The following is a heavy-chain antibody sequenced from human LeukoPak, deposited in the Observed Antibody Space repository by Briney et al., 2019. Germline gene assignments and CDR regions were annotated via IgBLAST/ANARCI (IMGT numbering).Heavy chain of an antibody. V-gene: IGHV3-30*04. CDR3: AKDHYYYDSSGYYS. CDR1: GLTFSNYV. J-gene: IGHJ4*02. Sequence: GRSLRLSCTASGLTFSNYVMHWVRQAPGKGLEWVTVISTDENDRRYADSVKGRFTISRDNSKKTVFLQMNSLRSNDTAVYYCAKDHYYYDSSGYYSWGQGTLVTVSS. CDR2: ISTDENDR. D-gene: IGHD3-22*01.